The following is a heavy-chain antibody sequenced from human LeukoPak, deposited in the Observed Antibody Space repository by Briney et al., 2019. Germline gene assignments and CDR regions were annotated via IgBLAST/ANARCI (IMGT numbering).Heavy chain of an antibody. CDR2: IKQDGSEK. V-gene: IGHV3-7*01. Sequence: GGSLRLSCAAPGFTFSSYWMSWVRQAPGKGLEWVANIKQDGSEKYYVDSVKGRFTISRDNAKNSLYLQMNSLRAEDTAVYYCARDGLYDYVWGSYRHDYWGQGTLVTVSS. J-gene: IGHJ4*02. CDR3: ARDGLYDYVWGSYRHDY. D-gene: IGHD3-16*02. CDR1: GFTFSSYW.